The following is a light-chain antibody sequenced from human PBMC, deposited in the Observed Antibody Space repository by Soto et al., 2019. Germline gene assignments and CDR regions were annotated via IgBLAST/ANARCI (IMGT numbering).Light chain of an antibody. CDR3: ASWDDSLSGVV. CDR2: TYN. Sequence: QSVLTQPPSASGTPGQGVTISCSGSSSNIGVNYVYWYQQFPGTAPKLLIHTYNQRPSGVPDRFSGSRSGTSASLAISGLRSEDEADYYCASWDDSLSGVVFGGGTKLTVL. J-gene: IGLJ2*01. V-gene: IGLV1-47*02. CDR1: SSNIGVNY.